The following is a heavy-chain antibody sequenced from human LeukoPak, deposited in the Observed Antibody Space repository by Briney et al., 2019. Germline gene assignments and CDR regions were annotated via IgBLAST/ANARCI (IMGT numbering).Heavy chain of an antibody. CDR1: GYTFTGYY. V-gene: IGHV1-2*02. J-gene: IGHJ4*02. Sequence: ASVKVSCKASGYTFTGYYMHWVRQAPGQGLEWMGWINPNSGGTNYAQKFQGRVTMTRDTSISTAYMELSRLRSDDTAVHYCARDTLFMVRGVINDYWGQGTLVTVSS. D-gene: IGHD3-10*01. CDR3: ARDTLFMVRGVINDY. CDR2: INPNSGGT.